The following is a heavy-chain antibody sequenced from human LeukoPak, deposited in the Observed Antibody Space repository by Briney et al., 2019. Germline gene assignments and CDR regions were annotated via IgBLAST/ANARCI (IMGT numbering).Heavy chain of an antibody. CDR3: ARDRYYDREYWFDP. Sequence: PSETLSLTCTVSGGSISNYYWSWIRQPPGKGLEWIGYIYYSGSTNYNPSLKSRVTISVDTSKNQFSLKLSSVTAADTAVYYCARDRYYDREYWFDPWGQGTLVTVSS. D-gene: IGHD3-22*01. CDR1: GGSISNYY. J-gene: IGHJ5*02. CDR2: IYYSGST. V-gene: IGHV4-59*12.